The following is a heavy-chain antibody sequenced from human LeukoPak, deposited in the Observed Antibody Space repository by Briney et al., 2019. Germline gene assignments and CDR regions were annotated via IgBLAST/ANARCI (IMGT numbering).Heavy chain of an antibody. CDR2: INSDGSSA. CDR3: ASHFYYGSGSRTFDR. V-gene: IGHV3-74*01. CDR1: GFTFSSYW. J-gene: IGHJ3*01. Sequence: PGGSLRLSCAASGFTFSSYWMHWDRQAPGKGLGWVSLINSDGSSARDADSVKGRFTISRDNAKTTLYLQMNSLRAEDTAVYYCASHFYYGSGSRTFDRWGQGRMVTVSS. D-gene: IGHD3-10*01.